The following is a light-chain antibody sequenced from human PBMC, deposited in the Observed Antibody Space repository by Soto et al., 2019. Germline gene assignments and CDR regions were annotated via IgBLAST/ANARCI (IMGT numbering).Light chain of an antibody. CDR2: GAS. J-gene: IGKJ1*01. Sequence: EILMTQSPDILSVSPGERATLSCRASQSISINLAWYQQKPGQAPRLLIHGASTRATGIPARFRGSGSGTEFTLSISSLQSEDFAVYHCQQYDKWPQTFGQGTKV. CDR3: QQYDKWPQT. CDR1: QSISIN. V-gene: IGKV3-15*01.